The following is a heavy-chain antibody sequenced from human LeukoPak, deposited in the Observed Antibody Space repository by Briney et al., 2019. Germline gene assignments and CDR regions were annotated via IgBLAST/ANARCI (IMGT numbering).Heavy chain of an antibody. J-gene: IGHJ5*02. Sequence: SVKVSCKASGGTFSSYAISWVRQAPGQGLEWMGRIIPIFGTANYAQKFQGRVTITTDESTSTAYMELSRLRSDDTAVYYCARSGNYYEYHWGQGTLVTVSS. D-gene: IGHD3-22*01. CDR1: GGTFSSYA. CDR2: IIPIFGTA. V-gene: IGHV1-69*05. CDR3: ARSGNYYEYH.